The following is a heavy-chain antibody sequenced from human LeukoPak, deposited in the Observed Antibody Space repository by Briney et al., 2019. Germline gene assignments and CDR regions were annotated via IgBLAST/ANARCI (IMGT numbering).Heavy chain of an antibody. V-gene: IGHV4-59*01. J-gene: IGHJ4*02. CDR1: GGSISSYY. D-gene: IGHD5-18*01. CDR2: IYYSGSGST. Sequence: PSETLSLTCTVSGGSISSYYWSWIRQPPGKGLEWIGYIYYSGSGSTNYNPSLKSRATISVDTSKNQFSLKLSSVTAADTAVYYCARDRGGYSYGPDFDYWGQGTLVTVSS. CDR3: ARDRGGYSYGPDFDY.